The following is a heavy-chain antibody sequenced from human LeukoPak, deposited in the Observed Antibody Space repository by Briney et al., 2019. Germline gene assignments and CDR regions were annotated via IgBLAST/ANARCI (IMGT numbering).Heavy chain of an antibody. CDR3: ARDPYSGNYGNDYYYYMDV. V-gene: IGHV3-21*01. J-gene: IGHJ6*03. Sequence: GGSLRLSCAASGFTFSNYNMNWVRQAPGKAMEWVSSITSSGTYIFYADSVKGRFTISRDNARNSLYLQMDSLGPEDTAVYYCARDPYSGNYGNDYYYYMDVWGKGTTVTISS. CDR2: ITSSGTYI. D-gene: IGHD1-26*01. CDR1: GFTFSNYN.